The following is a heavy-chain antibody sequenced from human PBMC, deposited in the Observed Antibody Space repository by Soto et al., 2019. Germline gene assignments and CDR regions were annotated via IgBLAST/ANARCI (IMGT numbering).Heavy chain of an antibody. CDR2: IIPILGIA. CDR1: AGTFSSHT. Sequence: SVNVSCKAAAGTFSSHTISWVRRAPGQRLEWMGRIIPILGIANYAQKFQGRVTITADKSTSTAYMELSSLRSEDTAVYYCACDVGAAGNRWLFAPWGRGSLVTVSS. V-gene: IGHV1-69*02. J-gene: IGHJ5*01. CDR3: ACDVGAAGNRWLFAP. D-gene: IGHD6-13*01.